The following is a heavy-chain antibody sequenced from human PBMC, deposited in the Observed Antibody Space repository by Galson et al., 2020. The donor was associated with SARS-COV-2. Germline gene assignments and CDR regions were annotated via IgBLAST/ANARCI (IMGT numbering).Heavy chain of an antibody. Sequence: TGGSLRLSCAASGFTVSSNYMSWVRQAPGKGLEWVSVIYSGGSTYYADSAKGRFTISRDNSKNTLYLQMNSLRAEDTAVYYCARVKVTMIVVVIDWYFDLWGRGTLVTVSS. V-gene: IGHV3-66*01. CDR1: GFTVSSNY. D-gene: IGHD3-22*01. CDR2: IYSGGST. CDR3: ARVKVTMIVVVIDWYFDL. J-gene: IGHJ2*01.